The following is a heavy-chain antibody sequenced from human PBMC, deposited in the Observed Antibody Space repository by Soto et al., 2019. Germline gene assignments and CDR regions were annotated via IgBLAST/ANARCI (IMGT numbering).Heavy chain of an antibody. Sequence: GGSLRLSCAASGFTFDEYALTWVRQAPGKGLEWVSYISGGSSAIYYADSVKGRFTISRDNSKNTLYLQMNSLRAEDTAVYYCAKDLSRLPPVPLNGYFVWGQGTLLTGSS. CDR2: ISGGSSAI. J-gene: IGHJ4*02. V-gene: IGHV3-48*01. D-gene: IGHD3-9*01. CDR1: GFTFDEYA. CDR3: AKDLSRLPPVPLNGYFV.